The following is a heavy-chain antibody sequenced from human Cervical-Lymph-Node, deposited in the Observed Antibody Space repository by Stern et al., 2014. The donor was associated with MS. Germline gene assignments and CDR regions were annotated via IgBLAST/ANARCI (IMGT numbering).Heavy chain of an antibody. D-gene: IGHD4-23*01. CDR3: ARVGYGGNSAFDY. J-gene: IGHJ4*02. CDR1: GFTFSSYW. Sequence: EVQLVESGGGLVQPGGSLRLSWAASGFTFSSYWMHWVRQAPGKGLVWVSRINSDASSTSYADSVKGRFTISRDNAKNTLYLQMNSLRAEDTAVYYCARVGYGGNSAFDYWGQGTLVTVSS. CDR2: INSDASST. V-gene: IGHV3-74*02.